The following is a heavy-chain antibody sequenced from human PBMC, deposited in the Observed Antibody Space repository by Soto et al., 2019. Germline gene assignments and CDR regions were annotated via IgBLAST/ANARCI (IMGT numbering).Heavy chain of an antibody. D-gene: IGHD6-13*01. CDR2: ISYDGSNK. V-gene: IGHV3-30*18. Sequence: QVQLVESGGGVVQPGRSLRLSCAASGFTFSSYGMHWVRQAPGKGLEWVAVISYDGSNKYYADSVKGRFTISRDNSKNPLYLQMNSLRAEDTAVYYCAKAHYIAAAGAGFDYWGQGTLVTVSS. J-gene: IGHJ4*02. CDR1: GFTFSSYG. CDR3: AKAHYIAAAGAGFDY.